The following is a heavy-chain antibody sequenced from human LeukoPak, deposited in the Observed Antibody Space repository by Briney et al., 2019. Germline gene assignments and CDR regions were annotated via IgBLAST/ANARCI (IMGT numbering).Heavy chain of an antibody. CDR2: LSRDSTAT. Sequence: GESLRLSYTASGFTFSSFAMSWVRQAPGKGPEWVSALSRDSTATYYADSVKGRFTISRDDSKSTLFLQMNSLRAEDTAIYYCAKESPYTSPRNYYFDYWGQGTLVTVSS. D-gene: IGHD5-18*01. V-gene: IGHV3-23*01. CDR3: AKESPYTSPRNYYFDY. CDR1: GFTFSSFA. J-gene: IGHJ4*02.